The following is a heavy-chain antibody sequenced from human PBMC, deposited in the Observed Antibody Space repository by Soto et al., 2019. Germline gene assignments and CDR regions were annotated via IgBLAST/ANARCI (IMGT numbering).Heavy chain of an antibody. J-gene: IGHJ6*02. Sequence: SGGSLRLSCAASGFTFSSYAMSWVRQAPGKGLEWVSAISGSGGSTYYADSVKGRFTISRDNSKNTLYLQMNSLRAEDTAVYYCAKDRTGVTTVTQYYYYGMDVWGQGTTVTVSS. D-gene: IGHD4-17*01. CDR3: AKDRTGVTTVTQYYYYGMDV. V-gene: IGHV3-23*01. CDR1: GFTFSSYA. CDR2: ISGSGGST.